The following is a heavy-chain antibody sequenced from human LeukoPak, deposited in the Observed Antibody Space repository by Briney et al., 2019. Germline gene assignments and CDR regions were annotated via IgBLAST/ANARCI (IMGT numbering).Heavy chain of an antibody. J-gene: IGHJ4*02. CDR1: GGSISSRSYY. Sequence: KPSETLSLTCTVSGGSISSRSYYWGWIRQPPGEGLEWIGNIYYSGSTYYHPSLKSRVTISVDTSKNQFSLNLSSVTAADTAVYYCARVTYGSGSYHRGFDYWGQGTLVTVSS. D-gene: IGHD3-10*01. V-gene: IGHV4-39*01. CDR3: ARVTYGSGSYHRGFDY. CDR2: IYYSGST.